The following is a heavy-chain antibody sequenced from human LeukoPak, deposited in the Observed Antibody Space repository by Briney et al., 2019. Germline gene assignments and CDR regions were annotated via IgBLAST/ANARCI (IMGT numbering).Heavy chain of an antibody. CDR1: GFTFSDYY. J-gene: IGHJ5*02. V-gene: IGHV3-11*04. CDR2: ISSSGSTI. D-gene: IGHD1-26*01. CDR3: ARSRELSRGTNWFDP. Sequence: GGSPRLSCAASGFTFSDYYMSWIRQAPGKGLEWVSYISSSGSTIYYADSVKGRFTISRDNAKNSLYLQMNSLRAEDTAVYYCARSRELSRGTNWFDPWGQGTLVTVSS.